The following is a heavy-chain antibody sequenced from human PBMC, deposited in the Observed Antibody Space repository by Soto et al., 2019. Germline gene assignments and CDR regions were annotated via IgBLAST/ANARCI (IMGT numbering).Heavy chain of an antibody. CDR1: GFTFSSYA. Sequence: QVQLVESGGGVVQPGRSLRLSCAASGFTFSSYAMHWVRQAPGKGLEWVAVISYDGSNKYYADSVKGRFTISRDNSKNTLYLQMNSLIAEDTAVYYCARDLGDYSNYKTYYYYGMDVWGQGTTVTVSS. CDR3: ARDLGDYSNYKTYYYYGMDV. CDR2: ISYDGSNK. J-gene: IGHJ6*02. D-gene: IGHD4-4*01. V-gene: IGHV3-30-3*01.